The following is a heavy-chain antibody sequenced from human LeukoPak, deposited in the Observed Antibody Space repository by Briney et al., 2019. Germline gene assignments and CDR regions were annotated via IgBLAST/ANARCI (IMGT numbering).Heavy chain of an antibody. V-gene: IGHV4-59*01. CDR1: DGSISSYY. J-gene: IGHJ3*02. D-gene: IGHD6-13*01. CDR2: IYYRGST. Sequence: SETLSLTCTVSDGSISSYYWSWIRQPPGKGLEWIGYIYYRGSTNYNPSLKSRVSISVHTSKKQFSLKVSSVTTADTAIYYCARGVGAAGSIDIWGQGTMVTVSS. CDR3: ARGVGAAGSIDI.